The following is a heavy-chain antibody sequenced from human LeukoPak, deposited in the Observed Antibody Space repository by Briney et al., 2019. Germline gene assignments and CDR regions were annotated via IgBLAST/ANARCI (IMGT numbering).Heavy chain of an antibody. J-gene: IGHJ4*02. CDR2: IKSKTDGGTT. D-gene: IGHD2-2*01. CDR1: GFTFSNAW. Sequence: PGGSLRPSCAASGFTFSNAWMSWVRQAPGKGLEWVGRIKSKTDGGTTDYAAPVKGRFTISRDDSKNTLYLQMNSLKTEDTAVYYCTTDFPYYASDYWGQGTLVTVSS. CDR3: TTDFPYYASDY. V-gene: IGHV3-15*01.